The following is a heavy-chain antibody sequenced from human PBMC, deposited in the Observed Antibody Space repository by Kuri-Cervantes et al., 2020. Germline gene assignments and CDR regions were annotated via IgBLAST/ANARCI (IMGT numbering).Heavy chain of an antibody. D-gene: IGHD5-18*01. CDR1: GGSISSSSYY. CDR2: IYYSGST. Sequence: SETLSLTCTVSGGSISSSSYYWGWIRQPPGKGLEWIGSIYYSGSTYYNPSLKSQVTISVDASKNQFSLKLSSVTAADTAVYYCARSGGIQLWSSGLDYWGQGTLVTVSS. J-gene: IGHJ4*02. CDR3: ARSGGIQLWSSGLDY. V-gene: IGHV4-39*01.